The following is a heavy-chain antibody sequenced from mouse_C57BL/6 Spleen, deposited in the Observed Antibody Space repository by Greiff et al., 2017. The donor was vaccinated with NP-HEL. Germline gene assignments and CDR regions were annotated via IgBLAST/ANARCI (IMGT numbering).Heavy chain of an antibody. CDR1: GYTFTDYE. CDR3: TRVYGSSPYYFDY. Sequence: QVQLQQSGAELVRPGASVTLSCKASGYTFTDYEMHWVKQTPVHGLEWIGAIDPETGGTAYNQKFKGKAILTADKSSSTAYMELRSLTSEDSAVYYCTRVYGSSPYYFDYWGQGTTLTVSS. D-gene: IGHD1-1*01. J-gene: IGHJ2*01. CDR2: IDPETGGT. V-gene: IGHV1-15*01.